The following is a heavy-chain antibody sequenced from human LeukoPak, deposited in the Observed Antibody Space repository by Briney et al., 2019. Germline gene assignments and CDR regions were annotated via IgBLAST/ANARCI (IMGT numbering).Heavy chain of an antibody. Sequence: SETLSLTCTVSGGSISSSYWNWIRQPPGKGLGWIGYIYYSGTTNYNPSLKSRVTISVDTSKNQFSLKLSSLTAADTAVYYCARSTVTTPNYYYYYMDVWGKGTTVTVSS. V-gene: IGHV4-59*01. CDR2: IYYSGTT. D-gene: IGHD4-17*01. CDR3: ARSTVTTPNYYYYYMDV. CDR1: GGSISSSY. J-gene: IGHJ6*03.